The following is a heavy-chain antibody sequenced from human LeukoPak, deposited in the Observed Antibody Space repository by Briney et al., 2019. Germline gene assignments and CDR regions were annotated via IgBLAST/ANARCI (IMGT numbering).Heavy chain of an antibody. J-gene: IGHJ5*02. Sequence: PGGSLRLSCAASGFSFVSYWMHWVRQAPGTGLEWVASIKQDGSEKLYGASVRGRFTVSRDNARNSLYLNMKTLRSEDTALYYCARTREDYSDNAGYVGFGPWGQGTLVIVSS. CDR1: GFSFVSYW. V-gene: IGHV3-7*01. D-gene: IGHD2-2*03. CDR3: ARTREDYSDNAGYVGFGP. CDR2: IKQDGSEK.